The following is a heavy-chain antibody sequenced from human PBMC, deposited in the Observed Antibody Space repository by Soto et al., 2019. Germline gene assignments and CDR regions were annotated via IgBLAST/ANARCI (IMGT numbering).Heavy chain of an antibody. Sequence: QVQLVESGGGVVQPGRSLRLSCAASGFTFSSYGMHWVRQAPGKGLEWVAVIWYDGSNKYYADSVKGRFTISRDNSKNTLYLQMNSLRAEDTAVYYFARDREQWLVRRGWFDPWGQGTLVTVSS. CDR2: IWYDGSNK. J-gene: IGHJ5*02. D-gene: IGHD6-19*01. V-gene: IGHV3-33*01. CDR1: GFTFSSYG. CDR3: ARDREQWLVRRGWFDP.